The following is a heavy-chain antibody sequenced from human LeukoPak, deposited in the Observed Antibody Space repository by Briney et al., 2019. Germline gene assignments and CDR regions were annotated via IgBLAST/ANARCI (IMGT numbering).Heavy chain of an antibody. CDR2: IKTKTDGGTT. CDR1: GFTFSNAW. CDR3: ITDRDIAVGGRAFDI. J-gene: IGHJ3*02. V-gene: IGHV3-15*01. Sequence: PGGSLRLSCAASGFTFSNAWMSWVRQAPGKGLEWVACIKTKTDGGTTDYAAPVKGRFTISRDDSKNTLYLQMNSLKTEDTALYHCITDRDIAVGGRAFDIWGQGTMVTVSS. D-gene: IGHD6-13*01.